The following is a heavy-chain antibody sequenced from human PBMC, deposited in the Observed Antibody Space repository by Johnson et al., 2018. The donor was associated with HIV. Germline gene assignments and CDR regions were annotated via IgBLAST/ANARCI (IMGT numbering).Heavy chain of an antibody. CDR3: AKGGRIAAAAIDDAFDI. CDR2: IRYDGSNK. CDR1: GFTFSSYG. J-gene: IGHJ3*02. Sequence: QVQLVESGGGVVQPGRSLRLSCAASGFTFSSYGMHWVRQAPGKGLEWVAFIRYDGSNKNYADSVKGRFTISRDNSNNKLYLQMNSLRAEDTAIYYCAKGGRIAAAAIDDAFDIWGQGTMVTVSS. D-gene: IGHD6-13*01. V-gene: IGHV3-30*02.